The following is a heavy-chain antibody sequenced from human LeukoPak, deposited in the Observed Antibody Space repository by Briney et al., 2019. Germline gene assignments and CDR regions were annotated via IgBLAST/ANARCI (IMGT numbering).Heavy chain of an antibody. CDR3: ARDRSDYGKNYLDS. CDR1: GFIFSNYG. J-gene: IGHJ4*02. D-gene: IGHD4-17*01. V-gene: IGHV3-64*01. Sequence: PGGSLRLSCTVSGFIFSNYGMHWVRQAPGKGLEYVSAISRRGDSTYYAKSVKGRFATSRDNSKSTLYLQMNSLSIEGTAVHYCARDRSDYGKNYLDSWGQGTLVAVSS. CDR2: ISRRGDST.